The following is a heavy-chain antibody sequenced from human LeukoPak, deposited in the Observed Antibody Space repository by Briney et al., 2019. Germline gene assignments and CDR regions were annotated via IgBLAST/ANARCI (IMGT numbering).Heavy chain of an antibody. D-gene: IGHD6-13*01. J-gene: IGHJ4*02. CDR2: INHSGST. CDR3: GRSRYSSSWPYFDY. V-gene: IGHV4-34*01. Sequence: PSETLSLTCAVYGGSFSGYYCSWIRQPPGKGLEWIGEINHSGSTNYNPSLKSRVTISVDTSKNQFSLKLSSVTAADTAVYYCGRSRYSSSWPYFDYWGQGTLVTVSS. CDR1: GGSFSGYY.